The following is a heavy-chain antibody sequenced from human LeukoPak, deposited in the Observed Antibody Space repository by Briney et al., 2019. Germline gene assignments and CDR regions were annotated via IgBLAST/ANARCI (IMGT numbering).Heavy chain of an antibody. V-gene: IGHV1-69*13. CDR2: IIPIFGTA. CDR1: GGTFSSYA. D-gene: IGHD3-22*01. Sequence: GASVKVSCKASGGTFSSYAISWVRQAPGQGLEWMGGIIPIFGTANYAQKFQGRVTITADESTSAAYMELSSLRSEDTAVYYCARDPLTYYYDSSGYLDYWGQGTLVTVSS. CDR3: ARDPLTYYYDSSGYLDY. J-gene: IGHJ4*02.